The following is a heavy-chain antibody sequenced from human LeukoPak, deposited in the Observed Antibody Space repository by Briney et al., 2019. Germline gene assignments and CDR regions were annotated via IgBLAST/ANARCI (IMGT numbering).Heavy chain of an antibody. CDR2: ISYDGSNK. CDR3: AKGTTVVPHDY. Sequence: GGSLRLSCAASEFSVGSNYMTWVRQAPGKGLEWVAVISYDGSNKYYADSVKGRFTISRDNSKNTLYLQMNSLRAEDTAVYYCAKGTTVVPHDYWGQGTLVTVSS. J-gene: IGHJ4*02. V-gene: IGHV3-30*18. CDR1: EFSVGSNY. D-gene: IGHD4-23*01.